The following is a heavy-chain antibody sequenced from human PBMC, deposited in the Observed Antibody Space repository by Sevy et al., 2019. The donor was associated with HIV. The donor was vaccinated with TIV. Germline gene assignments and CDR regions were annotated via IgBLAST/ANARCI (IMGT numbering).Heavy chain of an antibody. CDR1: GYKVDMYG. D-gene: IGHD6-19*01. CDR3: ARATGMAVAGTGRYFDF. CDR2: ISTYNGNT. V-gene: IGHV1-18*04. Sequence: ASVKVSCKISGYKVDMYGIAWVRQAPGQGLEWMGWISTYNGNTNYAQNFQGRVTMTTDTSTSVVYMELGGLRPDDTAGYYCARATGMAVAGTGRYFDFWGQGTLVTVSS. J-gene: IGHJ4*01.